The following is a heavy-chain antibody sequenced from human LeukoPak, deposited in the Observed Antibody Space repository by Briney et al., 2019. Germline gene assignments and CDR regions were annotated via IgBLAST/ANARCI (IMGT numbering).Heavy chain of an antibody. D-gene: IGHD6-19*01. J-gene: IGHJ5*02. CDR1: GGSISSYY. Sequence: SETLSLTCTVSGGSISSYYWSWIRQPAGKGLEWIGRIYTGGNIDYNPSLKSRLTMSVDTSKDQVSLKLRYVTAADTAVYYCARGLGRILAGPNWFDPWGQGTLVTVSS. CDR3: ARGLGRILAGPNWFDP. V-gene: IGHV4-4*07. CDR2: IYTGGNI.